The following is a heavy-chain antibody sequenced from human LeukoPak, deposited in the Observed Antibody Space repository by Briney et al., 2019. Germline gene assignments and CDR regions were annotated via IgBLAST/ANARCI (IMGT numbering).Heavy chain of an antibody. CDR2: IYHSGTT. V-gene: IGHV4-4*02. D-gene: IGHD3-10*01. CDR1: GDSISSSNW. CDR3: ARVSPGRTYYYGSGSYPGLYYYYMDV. J-gene: IGHJ6*03. Sequence: PSGTLSLTCAVSGDSISSSNWWTWVRQSPGKGLEWIGEIYHSGTTNYNPSLKSRVTISVDTSKNQFSLKLSSVTAADTAVYYCARVSPGRTYYYGSGSYPGLYYYYMDVWGKGTTVTVSS.